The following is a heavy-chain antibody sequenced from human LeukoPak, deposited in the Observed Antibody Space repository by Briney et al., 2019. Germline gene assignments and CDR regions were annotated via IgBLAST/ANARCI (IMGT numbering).Heavy chain of an antibody. V-gene: IGHV4-59*01. D-gene: IGHD3-22*01. CDR3: PRSPGHRGYDY. Sequence: SETLSLTCTVSGASISSSYYWSWIRQPPGKGLEWIGYIYYSGSTNYNPSLESRVTMSKDTSTNQLSLNLTSVTATDTAVYYCPRSPGHRGYDYWGQGTLVTVSS. CDR1: GASISSSYY. J-gene: IGHJ4*02. CDR2: IYYSGST.